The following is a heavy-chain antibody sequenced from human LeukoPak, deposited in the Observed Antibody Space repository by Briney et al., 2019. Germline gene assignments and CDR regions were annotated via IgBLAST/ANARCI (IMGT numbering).Heavy chain of an antibody. Sequence: GGSLRLSCAASGFTFDDYSMHWVRQAPGKGLEWVSGISWNSGSAGYADSVKGRFTISRDNSKNSLYLQTNSLRTEDTALYYCAKDTPAIAAAGGIDYWGQGTLVTVSS. J-gene: IGHJ4*02. CDR1: GFTFDDYS. CDR2: ISWNSGSA. CDR3: AKDTPAIAAAGGIDY. D-gene: IGHD6-13*01. V-gene: IGHV3-9*01.